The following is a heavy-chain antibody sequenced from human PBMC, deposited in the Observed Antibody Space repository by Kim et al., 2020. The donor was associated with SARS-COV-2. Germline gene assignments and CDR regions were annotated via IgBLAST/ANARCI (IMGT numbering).Heavy chain of an antibody. CDR3: ASPNHYYGSGTQGSFTGFDD. Sequence: GESLKISCKGSGYSFTSYWIGWVRQMPGKGLEWMGIIYPGDSDTRYSPSFQGQVTISADKSISTAYLQWSSLKASDTAMYYCASPNHYYGSGTQGSFTGFDDWGQGTLVTVSS. D-gene: IGHD3-10*01. CDR2: IYPGDSDT. V-gene: IGHV5-51*01. CDR1: GYSFTSYW. J-gene: IGHJ4*02.